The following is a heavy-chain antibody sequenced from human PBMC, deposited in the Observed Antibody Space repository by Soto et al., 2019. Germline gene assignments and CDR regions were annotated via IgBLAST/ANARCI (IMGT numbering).Heavy chain of an antibody. J-gene: IGHJ6*02. CDR2: ITSSSDHI. CDR3: VRERGLSSFYGMDV. Sequence: GGSLRLSCEASGFTLTTYTMNWVRQASGKGLEWVSSITSSSDHIYYADSVKDRFTISRDNARNSLYLQMNSLRAEDTAVYYCVRERGLSSFYGMDVWGQGTTVTVSS. V-gene: IGHV3-21*01. D-gene: IGHD3-10*01. CDR1: GFTLTTYT.